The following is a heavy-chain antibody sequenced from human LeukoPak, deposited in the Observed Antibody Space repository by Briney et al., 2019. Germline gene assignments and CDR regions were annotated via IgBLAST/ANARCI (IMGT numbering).Heavy chain of an antibody. D-gene: IGHD3-10*01. J-gene: IGHJ3*01. Sequence: GASMKVSCKASGYTFTGYYLHWVRQAPGQGLEWMGWINPNSGGTVYAQKFKGRVTMTRDTSISTAYMELSGLRPDDTAIYYCVSYYHGSGSYYNDAFDVWGQGTMVTVSS. CDR1: GYTFTGYY. V-gene: IGHV1-2*02. CDR2: INPNSGGT. CDR3: VSYYHGSGSYYNDAFDV.